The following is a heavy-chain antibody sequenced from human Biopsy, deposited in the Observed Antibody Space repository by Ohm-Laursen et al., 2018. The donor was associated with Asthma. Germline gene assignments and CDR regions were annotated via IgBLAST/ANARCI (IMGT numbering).Heavy chain of an antibody. J-gene: IGHJ4*02. CDR3: AREGVAGTHIED. V-gene: IGHV3-30-3*01. CDR2: ISYDGGSI. Sequence: SSLRLSCSASGFTFSIYDIHWVRQAPGKGLEWVAVISYDGGSIYYADSVKGRFTISRDNSKNTLSLQMNSLTAEDTAVYYCAREGVAGTHIEDWGQGTLVTVSS. D-gene: IGHD6-19*01. CDR1: GFTFSIYD.